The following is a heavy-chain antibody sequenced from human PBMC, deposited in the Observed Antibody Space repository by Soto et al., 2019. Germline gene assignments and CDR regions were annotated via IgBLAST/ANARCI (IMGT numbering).Heavy chain of an antibody. CDR2: IIPIFGTA. V-gene: IGHV1-69*13. J-gene: IGHJ3*02. CDR1: GGTFSSYA. D-gene: IGHD1-1*01. CDR3: ARDRRKMDTTYGDAFDI. Sequence: ASVKVSCKASGGTFSSYAISWVRQAPGQGFEWMGGIIPIFGTANYAQKFQGRVTITADESTSTAYMELSSLRSEDTAVYYCARDRRKMDTTYGDAFDIWGQGTMVTVSS.